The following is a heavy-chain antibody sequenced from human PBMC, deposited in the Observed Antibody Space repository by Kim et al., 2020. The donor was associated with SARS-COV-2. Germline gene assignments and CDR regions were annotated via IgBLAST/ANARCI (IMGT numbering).Heavy chain of an antibody. CDR1: GGSISSYY. CDR3: ARYYSNHEGYFDY. Sequence: SETLSLTCTVSGGSISSYYWSWIRQPPGKGLEWIGYIYYSGSTNYNPSLKSRVTISVDTSKNQFSLKLSSVTAADTAVYYCARYYSNHEGYFDYWGQGTLVTVSS. J-gene: IGHJ4*02. CDR2: IYYSGST. D-gene: IGHD4-4*01. V-gene: IGHV4-59*01.